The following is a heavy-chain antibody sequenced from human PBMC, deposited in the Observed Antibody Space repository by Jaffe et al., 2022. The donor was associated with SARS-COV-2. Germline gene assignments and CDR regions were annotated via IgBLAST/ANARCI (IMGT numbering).Heavy chain of an antibody. CDR1: GYSFTSYW. CDR2: IDPSDSYT. Sequence: EVQLVQSGAEVKKPGESLRISCKGSGYSFTSYWISWVRQMPGKGLEWMGRIDPSDSYTNYSPSFQGHVTISADKSISTAYLQWSSLKASDTAMYYCARRMDYYSSSSKRNRPFDYWGQGTLVTVSS. V-gene: IGHV5-10-1*03. J-gene: IGHJ4*02. D-gene: IGHD6-6*01. CDR3: ARRMDYYSSSSKRNRPFDY.